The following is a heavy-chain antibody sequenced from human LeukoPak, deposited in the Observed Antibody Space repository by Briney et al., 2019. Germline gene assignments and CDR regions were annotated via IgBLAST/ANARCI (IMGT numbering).Heavy chain of an antibody. D-gene: IGHD6-19*01. Sequence: SQTLSLTCTVSGGSISSYYWSWIRQPPGKGLEWIGYSSNSGGTSYNPSLTSRVTISVDRSRNQFSLNLSSVSATDTAVYYCARRGGSAWYPLDYWGQGTLVTVSS. V-gene: IGHV4-4*08. CDR3: ARRGGSAWYPLDY. J-gene: IGHJ4*02. CDR1: GGSISSYY. CDR2: SSNSGGT.